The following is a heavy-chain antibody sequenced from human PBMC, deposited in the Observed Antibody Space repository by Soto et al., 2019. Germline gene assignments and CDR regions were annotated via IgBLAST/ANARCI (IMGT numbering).Heavy chain of an antibody. D-gene: IGHD1-20*01. V-gene: IGHV4-39*01. CDR1: GASVSSSHY. Sequence: QLQLQESGPGLVKSSETLSLTCSVSGASVSSSHYWGWIRQPPGKGLEWIGSVSYSGSPYYSPSFKSRITISVDTSNNQFSLRVRSVTATDTAFYFCARHYNTGAVFDYWGQGKLVTVSS. J-gene: IGHJ4*02. CDR3: ARHYNTGAVFDY. CDR2: VSYSGSP.